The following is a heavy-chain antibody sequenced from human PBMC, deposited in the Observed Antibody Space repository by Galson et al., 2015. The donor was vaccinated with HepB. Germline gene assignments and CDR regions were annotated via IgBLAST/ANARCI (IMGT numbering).Heavy chain of an antibody. Sequence: SVKVSCKASGYTFTSYYMHWVRQAPGQGLEWMGIINPSGGSTSYAQKFQGRVTMTRDTSTSTVYMELSSLRSEDTAVYYCARERQLGPYYYGMDVWGQGTTVTVSS. CDR1: GYTFTSYY. V-gene: IGHV1-46*01. D-gene: IGHD6-6*01. CDR2: INPSGGST. CDR3: ARERQLGPYYYGMDV. J-gene: IGHJ6*02.